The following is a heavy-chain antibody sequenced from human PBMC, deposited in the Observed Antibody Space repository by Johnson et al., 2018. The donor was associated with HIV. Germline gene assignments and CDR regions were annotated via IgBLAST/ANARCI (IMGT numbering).Heavy chain of an antibody. CDR1: GFTLSNHW. D-gene: IGHD5-12*01. V-gene: IGHV3-7*01. J-gene: IGHJ3*02. CDR2: IKQDGSEK. Sequence: VQLVESGGGLVQPGGSLRLSCAASGFTLSNHWMSWVRQAPGKGLEWVANIKQDGSEKYYVESVKGRFSISRDNAKNSLDLQMKSLRAEDTAVYYCAKDRILSGYGPGAFDIWGQGTMVTVSS. CDR3: AKDRILSGYGPGAFDI.